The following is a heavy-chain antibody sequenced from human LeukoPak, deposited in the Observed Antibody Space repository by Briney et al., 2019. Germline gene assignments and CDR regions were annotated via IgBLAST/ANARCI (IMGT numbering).Heavy chain of an antibody. CDR2: ISSSSSTI. CDR3: ARERGLRFLDTAFDI. V-gene: IGHV3-48*01. CDR1: GFTFSSYA. Sequence: GGSLRLSCAASGFTFSSYAMHWVRQAPGKGLEWVSYISSSSSTIYYADSVKGRFTISRDNAKNSLYLQMNSLRAEDTAVYYCARERGLRFLDTAFDIWGQGTMVTVSS. J-gene: IGHJ3*02. D-gene: IGHD3-3*01.